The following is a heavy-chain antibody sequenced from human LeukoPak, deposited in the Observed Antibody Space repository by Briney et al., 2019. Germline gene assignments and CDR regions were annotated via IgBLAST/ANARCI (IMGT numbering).Heavy chain of an antibody. Sequence: PSETLSLTCAVSGGSISSGGHSWSWIRQPPGKGLEWIGYIYHSGSTYFNPSLKSRATISVDRSKNQFSLKLSSVTAADTAVYYCARGMGYYDSSGYYSLDAFDIWGQGIMVTVSS. CDR3: ARGMGYYDSSGYYSLDAFDI. J-gene: IGHJ3*02. CDR1: GGSISSGGHS. D-gene: IGHD3-22*01. CDR2: IYHSGST. V-gene: IGHV4-30-2*01.